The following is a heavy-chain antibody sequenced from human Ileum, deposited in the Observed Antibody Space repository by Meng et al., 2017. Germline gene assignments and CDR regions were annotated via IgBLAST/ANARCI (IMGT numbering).Heavy chain of an antibody. Sequence: GGSLRLSCTVSGFTSSSYCMHWVRQAPGGGLLWVSRIIPNGSGATYADSVRGRFTISRDNAKNTVYLQMNSLRAEDTGVYYCARDQKVWQLDYWGQGTLVTVSS. CDR2: IIPNGSGA. V-gene: IGHV3-74*01. CDR1: GFTSSSYC. D-gene: IGHD6-13*01. CDR3: ARDQKVWQLDY. J-gene: IGHJ4*02.